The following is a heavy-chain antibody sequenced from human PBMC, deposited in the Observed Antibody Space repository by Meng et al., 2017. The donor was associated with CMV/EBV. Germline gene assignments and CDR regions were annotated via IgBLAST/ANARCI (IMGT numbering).Heavy chain of an antibody. V-gene: IGHV1-18*01. Sequence: ASVKVSCKASGYTFTSYGISWMRQAPGQGLEWVGWISAYNGNTNYAQKLQGRVTMTTDTSTSTAYMELRSLRSDDTAVYYCARARLGVEIGAHPSYYYYGMDVWGQGTTVTVSS. CDR1: GYTFTSYG. D-gene: IGHD5-24*01. CDR3: ARARLGVEIGAHPSYYYYGMDV. J-gene: IGHJ6*02. CDR2: ISAYNGNT.